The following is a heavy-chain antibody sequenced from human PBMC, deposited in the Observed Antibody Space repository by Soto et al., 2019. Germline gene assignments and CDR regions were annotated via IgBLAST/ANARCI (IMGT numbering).Heavy chain of an antibody. V-gene: IGHV3-15*01. CDR3: ITDLWGSSGYYSPFWY. Sequence: EVQLVESGGGLVKPGGSLRLSCAASGFTFSNAWMSWVRQAPGKGLEWVGRIKSKTDGGTTDYAAPVKGRFTISRDDSKNTLYLQMNSLKTEDTAVYYCITDLWGSSGYYSPFWYWGQGTLVTVSS. CDR2: IKSKTDGGTT. D-gene: IGHD3-22*01. CDR1: GFTFSNAW. J-gene: IGHJ4*02.